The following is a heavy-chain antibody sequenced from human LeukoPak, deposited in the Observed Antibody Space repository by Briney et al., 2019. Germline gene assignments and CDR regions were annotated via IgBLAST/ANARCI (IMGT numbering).Heavy chain of an antibody. CDR3: ARDAGLGYNFYAMDV. CDR1: GFTFNSYW. J-gene: IGHJ6*02. CDR2: INSDGSTT. D-gene: IGHD1-14*01. V-gene: IGHV3-74*01. Sequence: GGSLRLSCAASGFTFNSYWMHWVRQDPGKGLVWVSRINSDGSTTTYADSVKGRFTISRDNAENSLYLQMSSLRAGDTAVYFCARDAGLGYNFYAMDVWGQGTTVTVSS.